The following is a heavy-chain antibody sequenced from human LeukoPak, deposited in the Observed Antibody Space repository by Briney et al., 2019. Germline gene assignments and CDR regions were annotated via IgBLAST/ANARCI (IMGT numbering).Heavy chain of an antibody. Sequence: PSETLSLTCTVSGGSLSSYYWSWIRQPPGKGLEWIGYIYYSGSPNYNPSLKSRVTLSVDTSKNQFSLKLSSVTAADTAVYYCARDGPPSYGDKPDKYFDLWGRGTLVTVSS. CDR1: GGSLSSYY. J-gene: IGHJ2*01. CDR2: IYYSGSP. CDR3: ARDGPPSYGDKPDKYFDL. D-gene: IGHD4-17*01. V-gene: IGHV4-59*01.